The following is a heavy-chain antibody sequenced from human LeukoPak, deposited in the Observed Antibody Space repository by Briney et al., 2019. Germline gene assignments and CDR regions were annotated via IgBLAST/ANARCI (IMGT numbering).Heavy chain of an antibody. J-gene: IGHJ4*02. V-gene: IGHV3-21*01. Sequence: GGSLRLSCAASGFTFSSYSMNWVRQAPGNGLEWVSSISSSSSYIYYTDSVKGRFTISRDNAKNSLYLQMNSLRAEDTAVYYCARAGDIVVVVAATSAYYFDYWGQGTLVTVSS. CDR3: ARAGDIVVVVAATSAYYFDY. CDR1: GFTFSSYS. CDR2: ISSSSSYI. D-gene: IGHD2-15*01.